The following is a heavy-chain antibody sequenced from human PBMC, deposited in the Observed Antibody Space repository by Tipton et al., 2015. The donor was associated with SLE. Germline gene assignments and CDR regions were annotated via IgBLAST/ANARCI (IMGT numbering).Heavy chain of an antibody. J-gene: IGHJ5*02. V-gene: IGHV1-18*01. CDR1: GYTFTSYG. CDR2: ISAYNGNT. CDR3: ARRTYYYDSSGYPREGWFDP. Sequence: QLVQSGAEVKKPGASVKVSCKASGYTFTSYGISWVRQAPGQGLEWMGWISAYNGNTNYAQKLQGRVTMATDTSTSTAYMELRSLRSDDTAVYYCARRTYYYDSSGYPREGWFDPWGQGTLVTVSS. D-gene: IGHD3-22*01.